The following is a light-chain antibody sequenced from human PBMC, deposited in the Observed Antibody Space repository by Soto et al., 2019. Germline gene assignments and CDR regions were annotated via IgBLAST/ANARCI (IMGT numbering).Light chain of an antibody. Sequence: ALTQPASVSGSPGQSITISCTGTSGDIGSYNLVSWYQHHPGKAPQLMIYEVNKRPSGVSDRFSGSKSGNTASLTISELQSEDETDYYCCSYAGSSTPXVFGTGTKVTVL. J-gene: IGLJ1*01. CDR2: EVN. CDR3: CSYAGSSTPXV. CDR1: SGDIGSYNL. V-gene: IGLV2-23*02.